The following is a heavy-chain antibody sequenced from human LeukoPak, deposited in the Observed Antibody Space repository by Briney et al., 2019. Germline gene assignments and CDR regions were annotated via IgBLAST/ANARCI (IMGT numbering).Heavy chain of an antibody. D-gene: IGHD2-2*01. CDR2: IYVGGST. J-gene: IGHJ4*02. CDR3: ARDHRNAGVFDY. V-gene: IGHV3-53*01. Sequence: PGGSLRLSCAASGFTVSSNYMSWVRQAPGKGLEWLSVIYVGGSTFYADSVKGQFTISRDNSKNTLYLQMNSLRADDTAVYYCARDHRNAGVFDYWGQGTLVTVSS. CDR1: GFTVSSNY.